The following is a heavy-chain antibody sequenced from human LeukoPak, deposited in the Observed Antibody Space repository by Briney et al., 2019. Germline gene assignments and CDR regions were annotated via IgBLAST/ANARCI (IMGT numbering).Heavy chain of an antibody. CDR3: ARGLGAAADY. CDR2: INHSGST. Sequence: SETLSLTCAVYGGSFSGYCWSWIRQPPGKGLEWIGEINHSGSTNYNPSLKSRVTISVDTSKNQFSLKLSSVTAADTAVCYCARGLGAAADYWGQGTLVTVSS. D-gene: IGHD6-13*01. V-gene: IGHV4-34*01. CDR1: GGSFSGYC. J-gene: IGHJ4*02.